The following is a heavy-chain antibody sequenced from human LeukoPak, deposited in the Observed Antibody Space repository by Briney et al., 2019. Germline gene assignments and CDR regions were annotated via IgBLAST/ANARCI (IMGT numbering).Heavy chain of an antibody. CDR2: IISSGTSI. V-gene: IGHV3-21*01. CDR3: ARHTGPYYSSGSYGLDV. CDR1: GFTCIAYN. J-gene: IGHJ6*02. D-gene: IGHD3-10*01. Sequence: GGSLRLSCAPSGFTCIAYNINCGRQAPGKGRWRVSSIISSGTSIYYAESSKGRFPISRDNAKNSLYLQMNSLRAEDTAVYYCARHTGPYYSSGSYGLDVWGQGTTVIVSS.